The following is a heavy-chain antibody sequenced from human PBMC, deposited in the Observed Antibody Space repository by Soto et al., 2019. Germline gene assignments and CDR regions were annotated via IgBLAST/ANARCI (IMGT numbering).Heavy chain of an antibody. Sequence: SETLSLTCTVSGGSISSGDYYWSWIRQPPGKGLEWIGYIYYSGSTYYNPSLKSRVTISVDTSKNQFSLKLSSVTAADTAVYYCARGKDFWSGYRTPYYYGMDVWGQGTTVTVSS. J-gene: IGHJ6*02. CDR1: GGSISSGDYY. CDR2: IYYSGST. V-gene: IGHV4-30-4*01. D-gene: IGHD3-3*01. CDR3: ARGKDFWSGYRTPYYYGMDV.